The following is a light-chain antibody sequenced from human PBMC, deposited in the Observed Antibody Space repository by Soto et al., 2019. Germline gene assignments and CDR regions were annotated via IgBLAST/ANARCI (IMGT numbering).Light chain of an antibody. CDR3: QQYNAYYT. V-gene: IGKV1-5*01. CDR1: QSISTW. Sequence: DIKMTQSPPTLPASVGDRVSITCRASQSISTWLAWYQQKPGKAPKLLIYDVSTLHSGVPSRFSGSGPETEFTLTISSLQPDDFATYYCQQYNAYYTFGQGTKVDIK. J-gene: IGKJ2*01. CDR2: DVS.